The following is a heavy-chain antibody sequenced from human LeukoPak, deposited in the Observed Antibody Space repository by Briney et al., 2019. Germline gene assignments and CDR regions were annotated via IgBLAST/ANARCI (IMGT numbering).Heavy chain of an antibody. D-gene: IGHD1-26*01. CDR3: SRKGSQWDFLVDN. Sequence: TGGSLRLSCAASGFTLRSYSMNWVRQAPGKGLEWVSSITSSGRYIYYTDSVKGRFTISRDNANDSLYLQMNNLRAEDTAVYYCSRKGSQWDFLVDNWGQGTLVTVSS. CDR1: GFTLRSYS. J-gene: IGHJ4*02. CDR2: ITSSGRYI. V-gene: IGHV3-21*01.